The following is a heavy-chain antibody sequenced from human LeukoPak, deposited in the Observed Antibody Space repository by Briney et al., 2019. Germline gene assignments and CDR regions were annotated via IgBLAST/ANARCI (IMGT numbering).Heavy chain of an antibody. V-gene: IGHV1-69*05. D-gene: IGHD5-18*01. Sequence: GSSVKVSCKASGGTFSSYAISWVRQAPGQGLEWMGGIIPIFGTANYAQKFQGSVTITTDESTSTAYMELSSLRSEDTAVYYCARTDTAMVPGPFDYWGQGTLVTVSS. CDR2: IIPIFGTA. CDR3: ARTDTAMVPGPFDY. J-gene: IGHJ4*02. CDR1: GGTFSSYA.